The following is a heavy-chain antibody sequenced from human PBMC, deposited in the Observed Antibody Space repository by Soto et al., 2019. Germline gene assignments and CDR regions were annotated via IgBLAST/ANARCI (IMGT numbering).Heavy chain of an antibody. CDR1: GGSISSSSYY. J-gene: IGHJ6*02. V-gene: IGHV4-39*01. Sequence: SETLSLTCTVSGGSISSSSYYWGWIRQPPGKGLEWIGSIYYRGSTYYNPSLKSRVTISVDPSKNQFSLKLSSVTAADTAVYYCASDPWFGALYYFYGMDVWGQGTTVTVSS. CDR3: ASDPWFGALYYFYGMDV. CDR2: IYYRGST. D-gene: IGHD3-10*01.